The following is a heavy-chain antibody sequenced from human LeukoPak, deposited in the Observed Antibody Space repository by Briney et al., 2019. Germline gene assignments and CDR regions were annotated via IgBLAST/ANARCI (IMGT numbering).Heavy chain of an antibody. Sequence: SETLSLTCTVSGGSISSYYWTWIRRPPGKGLEWLGYVLYSGNTNYNPSLTSRVTISVDTSKNQFSLKLSSVTAADTAVYYCARVPADRYGSGSYPSKWFDPWGQGTLVTVSS. CDR3: ARVPADRYGSGSYPSKWFDP. CDR2: VLYSGNT. CDR1: GGSISSYY. D-gene: IGHD3-10*01. J-gene: IGHJ5*02. V-gene: IGHV4-59*01.